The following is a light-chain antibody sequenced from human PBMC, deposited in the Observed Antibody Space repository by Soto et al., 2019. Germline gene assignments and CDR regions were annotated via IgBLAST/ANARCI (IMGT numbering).Light chain of an antibody. CDR3: SSFTPYSLGV. J-gene: IGLJ3*02. CDR2: EVT. Sequence: QSALTQPASVSGSPGQSITISCTATISDDYDYKYVSWYQQHPGKAPKLIIYEVTHRPSGVSSRFSGSKSDNTASLTISGLQAEDEADYYCSSFTPYSLGVFGGGTKLTVL. V-gene: IGLV2-14*01. CDR1: ISDDYDYKY.